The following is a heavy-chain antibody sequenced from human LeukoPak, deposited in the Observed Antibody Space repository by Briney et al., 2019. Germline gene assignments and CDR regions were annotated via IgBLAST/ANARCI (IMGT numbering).Heavy chain of an antibody. J-gene: IGHJ6*03. CDR2: ISDSGST. Sequence: PETLSLTCTVSAGSISRQYWGWLRHPPGNGLKWIVYISDSGSTNYTPNLKSRVTISVDTSKSQFYLKLSSVTAADTAVYYCARGVGFWSDHIYYYHMDVWGKGTTVTVSS. CDR3: ARGVGFWSDHIYYYHMDV. D-gene: IGHD3-3*01. CDR1: AGSISRQY. V-gene: IGHV4-59*11.